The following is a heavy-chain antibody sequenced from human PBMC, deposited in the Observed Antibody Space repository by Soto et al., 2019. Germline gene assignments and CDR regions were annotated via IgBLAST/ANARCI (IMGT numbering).Heavy chain of an antibody. V-gene: IGHV1-69*10. CDR3: ARDRAHLLEYSNSPFDY. J-gene: IGHJ4*02. D-gene: IGHD6-6*01. CDR1: GGTFSSYA. Sequence: ASVKVSCKASGGTFSSYAISWVRQAPGQGLEWMGGIIPIFGIANYAQKFQGRVTITADKSTSTAYMELSSLRSEDTAVYYCARDRAHLLEYSNSPFDYWGQGTLVTVSS. CDR2: IIPIFGIA.